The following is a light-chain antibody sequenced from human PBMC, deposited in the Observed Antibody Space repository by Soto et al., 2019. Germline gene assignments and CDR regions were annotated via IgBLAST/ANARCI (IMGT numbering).Light chain of an antibody. CDR3: QQYGSSPLT. J-gene: IGKJ4*01. CDR2: DAS. CDR1: QSVGNNY. V-gene: IGKV3D-20*01. Sequence: EIVLTQSPASLSLSPGERATLSCGASQSVGNNYLAWYQRKPGLAPRLLIYDASSRATGVPDRFSGSGSGTDFTLTITRLEPEDFAVYYCQQYGSSPLTFGGGTKVEIK.